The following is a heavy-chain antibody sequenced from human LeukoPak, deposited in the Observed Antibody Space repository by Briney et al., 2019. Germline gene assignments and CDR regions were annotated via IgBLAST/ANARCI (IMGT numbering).Heavy chain of an antibody. J-gene: IGHJ6*03. CDR3: ARWSGSVTARNYYYYMDV. CDR2: IYTSGST. Sequence: SETLSLTCTVSGGSISSGGYYWSWIRQPAGKGLEWIGRIYTSGSTDYNPSLKSRVTISLDTSKNQFTLKLSSVTAADTAVYYCARWSGSVTARNYYYYMDVWGEGTTVTVSS. CDR1: GGSISSGGYY. V-gene: IGHV4-61*02. D-gene: IGHD6-6*01.